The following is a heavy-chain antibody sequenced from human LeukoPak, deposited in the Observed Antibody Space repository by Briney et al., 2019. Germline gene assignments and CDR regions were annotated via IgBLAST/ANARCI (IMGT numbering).Heavy chain of an antibody. Sequence: GGSLRLSCVASGFTFRAFGMAWVRQAPGKGLEWVAHTGLYGDGEYAESVRGRFTISRDNAKSSVYLEMNSLRAEDTALYYCARWNYAYDRWGQGTLVTVSS. CDR2: TGLYGDGE. CDR1: GFTFRAFG. CDR3: ARWNYAYDR. V-gene: IGHV3-7*01. D-gene: IGHD1-7*01. J-gene: IGHJ5*02.